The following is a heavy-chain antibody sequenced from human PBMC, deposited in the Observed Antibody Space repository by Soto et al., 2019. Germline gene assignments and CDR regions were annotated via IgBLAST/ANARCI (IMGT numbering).Heavy chain of an antibody. CDR3: AKLEYYDILTGLLPGTDV. V-gene: IGHV3-23*01. Sequence: GGSLRLSCAASGFTFSSYAMSWVRQAPGKGLEWVSAISGSGGSTHYADSVKGRFTISRDNSKNTLYLQMNSLRAEDTAVYYCAKLEYYDILTGLLPGTDVWGQGTTVTVSS. J-gene: IGHJ6*02. D-gene: IGHD3-9*01. CDR1: GFTFSSYA. CDR2: ISGSGGST.